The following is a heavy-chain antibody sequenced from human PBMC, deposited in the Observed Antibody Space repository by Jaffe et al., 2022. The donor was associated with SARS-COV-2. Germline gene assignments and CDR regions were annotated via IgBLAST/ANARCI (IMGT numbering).Heavy chain of an antibody. CDR3: AGPPVVPAARPGYYYYYMDV. V-gene: IGHV3-48*01. CDR2: ISSSSSTI. CDR1: GFTFSSYS. Sequence: EVQLVESGGGLVQPGGSLRLSCAASGFTFSSYSMNWVRQAPGKGLEWVSYISSSSSTIYYADSVKGRFTISRDNAKNSLYLQMNSLRAEDTAVYYCAGPPVVPAARPGYYYYYMDVWGKGTTVTVSS. J-gene: IGHJ6*03. D-gene: IGHD2-2*01.